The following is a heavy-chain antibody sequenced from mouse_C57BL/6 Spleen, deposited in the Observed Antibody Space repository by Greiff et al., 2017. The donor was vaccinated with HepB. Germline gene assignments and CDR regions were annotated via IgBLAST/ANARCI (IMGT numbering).Heavy chain of an antibody. Sequence: QVQLQQSGAELLRPGASVKLSCKASRYTFTDYYINWVKRRPGQGLEWIARIYPGSGNTYYNEKFKGKATLTAEKSSSTAYMQLSSLTSEDSAVYFCASGNYDYFDYWGQGTTLTVSS. J-gene: IGHJ2*01. V-gene: IGHV1-76*01. CDR1: RYTFTDYY. D-gene: IGHD2-1*01. CDR2: IYPGSGNT. CDR3: ASGNYDYFDY.